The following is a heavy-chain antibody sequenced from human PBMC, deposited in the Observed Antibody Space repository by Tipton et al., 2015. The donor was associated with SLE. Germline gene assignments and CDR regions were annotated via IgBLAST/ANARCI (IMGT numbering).Heavy chain of an antibody. Sequence: GSLRLSCAASGFTFDDYTMHWVRQAPGKGLEWVSLITWDGSITYYADSVRGRFTISRDNSKYSLYLQMNSLRPEDTALYYCAKGSGTMIVYAFDIWGQGTMVTVSS. D-gene: IGHD3-22*01. CDR3: AKGSGTMIVYAFDI. J-gene: IGHJ3*02. V-gene: IGHV3-43*01. CDR1: GFTFDDYT. CDR2: ITWDGSIT.